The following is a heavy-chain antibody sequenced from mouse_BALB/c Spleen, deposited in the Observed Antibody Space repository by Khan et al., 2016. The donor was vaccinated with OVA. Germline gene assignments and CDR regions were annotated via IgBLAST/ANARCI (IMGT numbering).Heavy chain of an antibody. CDR3: ARRTTVDTMDY. J-gene: IGHJ4*01. CDR2: INPSSGYT. Sequence: QVQLKQSGAELARPGASVKMSCKASGYTFTSNTMHWVKQRPGQGLEWIGYINPSSGYTNYNQNFKDKATLTADKSSSTAYMQLSSLTSEDSAVYYCARRTTVDTMDYWGQGTSVTVSS. V-gene: IGHV1-4*01. CDR1: GYTFTSNT. D-gene: IGHD1-1*01.